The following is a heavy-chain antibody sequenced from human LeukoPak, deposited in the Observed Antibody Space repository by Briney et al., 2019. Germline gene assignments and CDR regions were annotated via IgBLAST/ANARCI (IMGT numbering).Heavy chain of an antibody. CDR1: GFTFSGYG. CDR3: AKGDYYDLDY. Sequence: GGSLRLSCAASGFTFSGYGMHWVHQAPGKGLEWVALTSYDGTKKYYADSVKGRFTISRDNSKNTLYLQMNSLRAEDTAVYYCAKGDYYDLDYWGQGTLVTVSS. CDR2: TSYDGTKK. V-gene: IGHV3-30*18. J-gene: IGHJ4*02. D-gene: IGHD3-22*01.